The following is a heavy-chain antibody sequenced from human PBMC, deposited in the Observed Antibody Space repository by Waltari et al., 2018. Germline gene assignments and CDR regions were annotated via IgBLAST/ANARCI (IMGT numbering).Heavy chain of an antibody. D-gene: IGHD6-13*01. V-gene: IGHV3-15*01. CDR2: IKSKTYVGTT. CDR3: TTDQLGYSSSWGAYMDV. J-gene: IGHJ6*03. CDR1: GFTFSNDW. Sequence: EVQLVESGGGLVKPGGSLRLSCAASGFTFSNDWMSWVRQAPGKGREWVGLIKSKTYVGTTDYAAPVKGRFTISRDDSKNTLYLQMNSLKTEDTAVYYCTTDQLGYSSSWGAYMDVWGKGTTVTVSS.